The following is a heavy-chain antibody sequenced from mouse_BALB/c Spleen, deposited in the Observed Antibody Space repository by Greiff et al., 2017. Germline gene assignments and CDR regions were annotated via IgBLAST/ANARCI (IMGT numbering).Heavy chain of an antibody. J-gene: IGHJ4*01. V-gene: IGHV5-6-5*01. CDR1: GFTFSSYA. Sequence: EVHLVESGGGLVKPGGSLKLSCAASGFTFSSYAMSWVRQTPEQRLEWVASISSGGSTYYPDSVKGRFTISRDNARNILYLQMSSLRSEDTAMYYCARAYGNYAMDYWGQGTSVTVSS. CDR2: ISSGGST. D-gene: IGHD2-1*01. CDR3: ARAYGNYAMDY.